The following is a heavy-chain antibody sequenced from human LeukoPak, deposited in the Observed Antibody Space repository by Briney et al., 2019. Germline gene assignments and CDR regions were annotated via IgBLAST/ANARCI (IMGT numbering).Heavy chain of an antibody. Sequence: GGSLRLSCAASGFTLRIYAMSCGRQAPGKRLEWVSAICVSGSSTYYADSVKGRFIISRDNSKNTLYLQMNSLRAEDTAVYYCAKEIGYDSRGYYWSLLDYWGQGTLVTVSS. V-gene: IGHV3-23*01. D-gene: IGHD3-22*01. CDR2: ICVSGSST. CDR1: GFTLRIYA. CDR3: AKEIGYDSRGYYWSLLDY. J-gene: IGHJ4*02.